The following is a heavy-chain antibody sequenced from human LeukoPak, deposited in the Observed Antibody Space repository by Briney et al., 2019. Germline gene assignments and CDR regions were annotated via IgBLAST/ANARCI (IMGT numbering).Heavy chain of an antibody. V-gene: IGHV3-74*01. J-gene: IGHJ3*02. D-gene: IGHD2-2*02. CDR2: INSDGSST. CDR3: ARARYCSSTSCYRDAFDI. Sequence: GGALRLSCAASGFTFSSYWMHWVRQAPGKGLVWVSRINSDGSSTSYADSVKGRFTISRDNAKNTLYLQMNSLRAEDTAVYYCARARYCSSTSCYRDAFDIWGQGTMVTVSS. CDR1: GFTFSSYW.